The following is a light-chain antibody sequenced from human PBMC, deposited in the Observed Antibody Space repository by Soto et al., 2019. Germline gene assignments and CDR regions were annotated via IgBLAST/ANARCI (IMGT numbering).Light chain of an antibody. Sequence: QSALTQPPSASGSPGQSVTISCTGTSSDVGGYKYVSWYQQHPGKAPKLMIFEVNKRPSGVPDRFSGSKSGNTASLTVSGLNAEAEADYYCSSYAGINNLGVFGTGTKLTVL. J-gene: IGLJ1*01. CDR2: EVN. CDR1: SSDVGGYKY. V-gene: IGLV2-8*01. CDR3: SSYAGINNLGV.